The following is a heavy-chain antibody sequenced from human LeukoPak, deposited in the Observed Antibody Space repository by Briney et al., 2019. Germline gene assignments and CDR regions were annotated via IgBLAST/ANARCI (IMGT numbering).Heavy chain of an antibody. Sequence: GESLEISCKGSGYSFTSYWIGWVRQMPGKGLEWMGIIYPGDSDTRYSPSFQGQVTISADKSISTAYLQWSSLKASDTAMYYCARRGSRSSGVYYGLDVWGQGTTVTVSS. V-gene: IGHV5-51*01. CDR3: ARRGSRSSGVYYGLDV. CDR1: GYSFTSYW. J-gene: IGHJ6*02. D-gene: IGHD6-6*01. CDR2: IYPGDSDT.